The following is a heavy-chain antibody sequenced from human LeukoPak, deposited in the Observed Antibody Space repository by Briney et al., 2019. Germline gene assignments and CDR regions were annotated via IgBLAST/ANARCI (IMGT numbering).Heavy chain of an antibody. CDR2: IYRGGST. Sequence: PGGSLRLSCAASGFSLSGNHMSWVRQAPGKGLEWVSIIYRGGSTYYADSVKGRFTISRDTSKNTLYPQMNSLRAEDTAVYYCARDLAYWGQGTLVTVSS. V-gene: IGHV3-53*01. J-gene: IGHJ4*02. CDR3: ARDLAY. CDR1: GFSLSGNH.